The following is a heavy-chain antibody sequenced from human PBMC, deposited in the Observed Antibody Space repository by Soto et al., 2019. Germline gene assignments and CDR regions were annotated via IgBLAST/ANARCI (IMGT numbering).Heavy chain of an antibody. V-gene: IGHV1-69*13. CDR3: ARAHTRITIFGVVIIQDFDY. CDR2: IIPIFGTA. Sequence: SVKVSCKASGGTFSSYAISWVRQAPGQGLEWMGGIIPIFGTANYAQKFQGRVTITADESTSTAYMELSSLRSEDTAVYYCARAHTRITIFGVVIIQDFDYWGQGTLVTVSS. J-gene: IGHJ4*02. D-gene: IGHD3-3*01. CDR1: GGTFSSYA.